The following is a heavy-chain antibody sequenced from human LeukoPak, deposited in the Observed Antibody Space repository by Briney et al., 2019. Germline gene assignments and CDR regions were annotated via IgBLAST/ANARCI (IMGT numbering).Heavy chain of an antibody. CDR3: ARSRYGSFDY. Sequence: SQTLSLTCAISGDSVSSNSVVWPWIRQSPSRGLEWLGRTKYRSKWYNDYVISVKSRINIIPDTSKNQFSLQLNSVTPGDTAVYYCARSRYGSFDYWGQGALVTVSS. D-gene: IGHD5-18*01. V-gene: IGHV6-1*01. CDR1: GDSVSSNSVV. CDR2: TKYRSKWYN. J-gene: IGHJ4*02.